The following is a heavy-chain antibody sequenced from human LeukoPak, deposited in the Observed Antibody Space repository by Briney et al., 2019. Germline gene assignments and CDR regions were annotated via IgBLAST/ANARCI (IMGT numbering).Heavy chain of an antibody. J-gene: IGHJ5*02. Sequence: ASVKVSCKVSGHTLTELSMHWVRQTPEKGLEWMGGFDPEEGETIYAHTFQGRVTMTEDTSTDTAYMELSSLRSEDTAVYYCARGVSGDILTGYYVTAGNWFDPWGQGTLVTVSS. CDR1: GHTLTELS. D-gene: IGHD3-9*01. CDR2: FDPEEGET. CDR3: ARGVSGDILTGYYVTAGNWFDP. V-gene: IGHV1-24*01.